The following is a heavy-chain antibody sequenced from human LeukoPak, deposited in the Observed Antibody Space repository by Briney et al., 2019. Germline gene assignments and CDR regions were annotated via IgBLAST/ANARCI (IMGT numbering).Heavy chain of an antibody. CDR1: GGSISNYY. CDR2: IYYSGST. V-gene: IGHV4-59*12. J-gene: IGHJ3*02. CDR3: ARSIPAASWGAFDI. D-gene: IGHD2-2*01. Sequence: SETLSLTCTVSGGSISNYYWSWIRQPPGKGLEWIGYIYYSGSTNYNPSLKSRVTISVDTSKNQFSLKLSSVTAADTAVYYCARSIPAASWGAFDIWGQGTMVTVSS.